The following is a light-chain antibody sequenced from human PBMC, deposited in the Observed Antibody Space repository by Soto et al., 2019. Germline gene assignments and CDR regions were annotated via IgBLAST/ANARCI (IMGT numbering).Light chain of an antibody. J-gene: IGLJ2*01. CDR1: SSNIGAGYE. CDR3: QSYDSSLSGVV. V-gene: IGLV1-40*01. CDR2: GNS. Sequence: QSVLTEPPSVSRAPGQRVTVSCTGSSSNIGAGYEVHWHQQLPGTAPKLLIYGNSNRPSGVPDRFAGSKSGTSTSLAITGLEAEDEADYYCQSYDSSLSGVVFGGGTKLTVL.